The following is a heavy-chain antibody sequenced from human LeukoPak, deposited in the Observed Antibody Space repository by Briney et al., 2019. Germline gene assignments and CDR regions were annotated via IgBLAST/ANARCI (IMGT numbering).Heavy chain of an antibody. D-gene: IGHD2-8*01. V-gene: IGHV3-23*01. J-gene: IGHJ4*02. Sequence: GGSLRLSCAASGFTFSSYAMSWVRQAPGKGLEWVSVISGSGGSTHYADSVKGRFTISRDNSKNTVYLQMNSLRVEDTAVYYCANEGPNFDHWGQGTLVTVSS. CDR2: ISGSGGST. CDR1: GFTFSSYA. CDR3: ANEGPNFDH.